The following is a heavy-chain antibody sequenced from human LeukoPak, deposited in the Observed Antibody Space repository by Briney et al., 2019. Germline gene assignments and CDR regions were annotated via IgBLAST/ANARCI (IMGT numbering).Heavy chain of an antibody. CDR1: GYTFTGYY. CDR2: INLNSGGT. J-gene: IGHJ4*02. CDR3: ARVRVGATAGDCFDY. V-gene: IGHV1-2*06. Sequence: ASVKVSCKASGYTFTGYYMHWVRQAPGQGLEWMGRINLNSGGTNYAQKFQGRVTMTRDTSISTAYMELSRLRSDDTAVYYCARVRVGATAGDCFDYWGQGTLVTVSS. D-gene: IGHD1-26*01.